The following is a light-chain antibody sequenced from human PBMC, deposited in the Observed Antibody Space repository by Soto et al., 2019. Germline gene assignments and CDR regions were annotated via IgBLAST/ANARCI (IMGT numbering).Light chain of an antibody. CDR3: HQRQSCPRT. V-gene: IGKV3-11*01. Sequence: IVLTPSPATLSSFPGDRVTLSCRASQAVNTRLAWYQHKPGQAPRLLIYLASNRAAGVPARFSGSGSGTDFTLTISDVEPEDFAVYYCHQRQSCPRTFGQGTKVDIK. CDR2: LAS. CDR1: QAVNTR. J-gene: IGKJ1*01.